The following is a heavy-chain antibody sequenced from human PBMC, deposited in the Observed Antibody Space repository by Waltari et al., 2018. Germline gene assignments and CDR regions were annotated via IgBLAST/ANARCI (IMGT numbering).Heavy chain of an antibody. CDR2: INNDGSDT. J-gene: IGHJ5*02. D-gene: IGHD6-6*01. V-gene: IGHV3-74*01. Sequence: EEQLVESGGGLVQPGWSLRLSCAASGCTFSSYWMHWVRQTPGKGLVWVSRINNDGSDTTYADSVKGRFTISRDNARNTLYLQMNSLRAEDTAVYYCARDRPHNWFDPWGQGTLVTVSS. CDR3: ARDRPHNWFDP. CDR1: GCTFSSYW.